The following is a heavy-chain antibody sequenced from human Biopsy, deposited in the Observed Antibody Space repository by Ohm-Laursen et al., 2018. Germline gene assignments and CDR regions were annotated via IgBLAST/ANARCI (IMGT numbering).Heavy chain of an antibody. Sequence: SETLSLTCTVSGDSVTKYYWSWIRQPPGKGLEWIGHIYYSVMTNYNPSLQSRVSISVDTSRNQVSLTLSSVAAADTAVHYCARDSGILNYGNFKYYHYYGMDVWGQGVKVTVSS. CDR3: ARDSGILNYGNFKYYHYYGMDV. J-gene: IGHJ6*02. D-gene: IGHD4-11*01. V-gene: IGHV4-59*02. CDR2: IYYSVMT. CDR1: GDSVTKYY.